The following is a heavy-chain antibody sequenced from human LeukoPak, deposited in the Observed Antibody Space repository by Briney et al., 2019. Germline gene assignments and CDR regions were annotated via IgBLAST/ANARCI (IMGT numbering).Heavy chain of an antibody. CDR1: GGSISSYY. Sequence: SETLSLTCTVSGGSISSYYWSWIRQPPGKGLEWIGEINHSGSTNYNPSLKSRVTISVDTSKNQFSLKLSSVTAADTAVYYCARATSSYYYDSSGYYKRYFQHWGQGTLVTVSS. J-gene: IGHJ1*01. CDR2: INHSGST. V-gene: IGHV4-34*01. CDR3: ARATSSYYYDSSGYYKRYFQH. D-gene: IGHD3-22*01.